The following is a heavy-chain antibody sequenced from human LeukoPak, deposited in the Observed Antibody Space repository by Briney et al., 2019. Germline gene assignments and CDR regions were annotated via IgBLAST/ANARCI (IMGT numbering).Heavy chain of an antibody. Sequence: PGGSLRLSCAASGFTFSSYAMHWVRQAPGKGLEWVAVISYDGSNKYYADSVKGRFTISRDNSKNTLYMQMNSLRAEDTAVYYCAKDFYDNSGSRYDYWGQGTLVTVSS. J-gene: IGHJ4*02. CDR1: GFTFSSYA. D-gene: IGHD3-22*01. CDR3: AKDFYDNSGSRYDY. V-gene: IGHV3-30*04. CDR2: ISYDGSNK.